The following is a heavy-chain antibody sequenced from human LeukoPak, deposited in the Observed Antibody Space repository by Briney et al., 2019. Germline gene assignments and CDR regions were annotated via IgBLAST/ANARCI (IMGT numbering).Heavy chain of an antibody. J-gene: IGHJ4*02. Sequence: SQTLSLTCAISGDSVSSNSAAWNWIRQSPSRGLEWLGRTYYRSKWYNDYAVSVKSRITINPDTSKNQFSLQLNSVTPEDTAVYYCAREDFEGFIAAAGGLFDYWGQGTLVTVSS. CDR2: TYYRSKWYN. D-gene: IGHD6-13*01. CDR3: AREDFEGFIAAAGGLFDY. V-gene: IGHV6-1*01. CDR1: GDSVSSNSAA.